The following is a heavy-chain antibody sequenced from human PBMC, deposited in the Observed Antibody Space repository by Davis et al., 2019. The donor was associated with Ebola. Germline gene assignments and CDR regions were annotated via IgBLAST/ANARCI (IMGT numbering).Heavy chain of an antibody. Sequence: SVKVSCKASGGTFSSYAISWVRQAPGQGLEWMGGIIPIFGTANYAQKFQGRVTMTRDTSTRTVYMELSSLRSEDTAVYYCARGHEGYCGGDCALDVWGQGNTVTVSS. D-gene: IGHD2-21*02. CDR1: GGTFSSYA. V-gene: IGHV1-69*05. J-gene: IGHJ6*02. CDR3: ARGHEGYCGGDCALDV. CDR2: IIPIFGTA.